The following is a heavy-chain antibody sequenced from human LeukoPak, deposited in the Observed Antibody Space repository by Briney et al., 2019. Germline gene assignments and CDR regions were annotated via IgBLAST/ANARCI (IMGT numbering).Heavy chain of an antibody. CDR1: GYTFTGYY. J-gene: IGHJ4*02. V-gene: IGHV1-2*02. Sequence: ASVKVSCKASGYTFTGYYMHWVRQAPGRGLEWMGWINPNSGGTNYAQKFQGRVTMTRDTSISTAYMELSRLRSDDTAVYYCARWIAAAGTGFDYWGQGTLVTVSS. D-gene: IGHD6-13*01. CDR3: ARWIAAAGTGFDY. CDR2: INPNSGGT.